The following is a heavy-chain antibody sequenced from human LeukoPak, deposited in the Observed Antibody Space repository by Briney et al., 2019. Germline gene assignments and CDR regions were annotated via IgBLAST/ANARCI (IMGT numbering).Heavy chain of an antibody. V-gene: IGHV4-31*03. D-gene: IGHD2-2*01. Sequence: PSETLSLTCTVSGGSISSGDYYWSWIRQHPGTGLEWIGYISYTGNTYYNPSLKSRLQISLDTSKSQFSLRVSSVIAADTAVYYCASASDATYFDHWGQGTLVSVTT. CDR1: GGSISSGDYY. CDR2: ISYTGNT. J-gene: IGHJ4*02. CDR3: ASASDATYFDH.